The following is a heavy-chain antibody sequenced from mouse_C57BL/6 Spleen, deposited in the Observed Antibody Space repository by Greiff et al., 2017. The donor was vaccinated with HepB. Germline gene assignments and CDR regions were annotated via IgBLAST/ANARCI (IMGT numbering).Heavy chain of an antibody. CDR1: GYTFTSYW. CDR3: ARKGTYYDYAMDY. J-gene: IGHJ4*01. D-gene: IGHD2-10*01. V-gene: IGHV1-55*01. CDR2: IYPGSGST. Sequence: QVQLQQPGAELVKPGASVKMSCKASGYTFTSYWITWVKQRPGQGLEWIGDIYPGSGSTNYNEKFKSKATLTVDTSSSTAYMQLSSLTSEDSAVYYCARKGTYYDYAMDYWGQGTSVTVSS.